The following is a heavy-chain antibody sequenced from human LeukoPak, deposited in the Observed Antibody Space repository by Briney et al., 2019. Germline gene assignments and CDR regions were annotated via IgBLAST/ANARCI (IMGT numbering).Heavy chain of an antibody. CDR3: ATSLAGGTYYYYMDV. V-gene: IGHV4-59*08. CDR2: IYYSGST. CDR1: GGSISSYY. J-gene: IGHJ6*03. D-gene: IGHD4-23*01. Sequence: SETLSLTCTVSGGSISSYYWSWIRQPPGKGLEWIGYIYYSGSTNYNPSLKSRVTISVDTSKNQFSLKPSSVTAADTAVYYCATSLAGGTYYYYMDVWGKGTTVTVSS.